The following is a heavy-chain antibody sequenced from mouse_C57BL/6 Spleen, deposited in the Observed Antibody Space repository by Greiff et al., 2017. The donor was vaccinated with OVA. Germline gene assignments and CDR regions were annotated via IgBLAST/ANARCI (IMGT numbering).Heavy chain of an antibody. CDR2: ISSGSSTI. J-gene: IGHJ4*01. CDR3: ARGYYGSSPYAMDY. Sequence: EVKLVESGGGLVKPGGSLKLSCAASGFTFSDYGMHWVRQAPEKGLEWVAYISSGSSTIYYADTVKGRFTISRDTAKNTLFLQMTSLRSEDTAMYYCARGYYGSSPYAMDYWGQGTSVTVSS. CDR1: GFTFSDYG. V-gene: IGHV5-17*01. D-gene: IGHD1-1*01.